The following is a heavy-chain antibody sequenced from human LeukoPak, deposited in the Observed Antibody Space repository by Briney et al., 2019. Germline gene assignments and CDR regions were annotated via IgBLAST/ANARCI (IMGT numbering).Heavy chain of an antibody. D-gene: IGHD3-10*01. V-gene: IGHV3-21*01. J-gene: IGHJ4*02. Sequence: PGGSLRLSCAASGFTFSSYGMHWVRQAPGKGLEWVSFISGTSSYIYYADSVKGRFTISRDNAKNSLYLQMNSLRAEDTAVYYCARGEYGSGSYHIDYWGQGTLVTVSS. CDR1: GFTFSSYG. CDR2: ISGTSSYI. CDR3: ARGEYGSGSYHIDY.